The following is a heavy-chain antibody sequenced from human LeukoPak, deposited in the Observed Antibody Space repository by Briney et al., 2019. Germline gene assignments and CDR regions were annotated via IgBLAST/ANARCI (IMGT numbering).Heavy chain of an antibody. CDR2: IYPGDSDT. Sequence: SGESLKISCKGSGYSFTSYWIGWVRQMPGKGLEWMGIIYPGDSDTRYSPSFQGQVTISADKSISTSYLQWSSLKASDTAMYYCARPADTAMAPFDYWGQGTLVTVSS. D-gene: IGHD5-18*01. CDR1: GYSFTSYW. V-gene: IGHV5-51*01. CDR3: ARPADTAMAPFDY. J-gene: IGHJ4*02.